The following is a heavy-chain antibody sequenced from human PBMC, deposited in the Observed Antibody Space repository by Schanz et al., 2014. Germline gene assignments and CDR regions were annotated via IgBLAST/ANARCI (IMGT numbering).Heavy chain of an antibody. Sequence: EVQLVESGGGLVKPGGSLRLSCSASGFSFSSYSMNWVRQAPGKGLEWLSYIDGKSTTVYYADSVKGRFTISRDNAKNSMYLHMKSLRGEDTAVYYCARDNYYGSGSCAYWGQGTLVTVSS. CDR2: IDGKSTTV. D-gene: IGHD3-10*01. J-gene: IGHJ4*02. V-gene: IGHV3-21*05. CDR3: ARDNYYGSGSCAY. CDR1: GFSFSSYS.